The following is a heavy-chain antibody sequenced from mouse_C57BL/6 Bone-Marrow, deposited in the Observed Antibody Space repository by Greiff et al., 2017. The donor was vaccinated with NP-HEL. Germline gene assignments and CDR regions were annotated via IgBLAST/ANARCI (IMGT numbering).Heavy chain of an antibody. J-gene: IGHJ3*01. V-gene: IGHV1-76*01. CDR3: ARETYYGSSPAWFAY. CDR1: GYTFTDYY. Sequence: VMLVESGAELVRPGASVKLSCKASGYTFTDYYINWVKQRPGQGLEWIARIYPGSGNTYYNEKFKGKATLTAEKSSSTAYMQLSSLTSEDSAVYFCARETYYGSSPAWFAYWGQGTLVTVSA. D-gene: IGHD1-1*01. CDR2: IYPGSGNT.